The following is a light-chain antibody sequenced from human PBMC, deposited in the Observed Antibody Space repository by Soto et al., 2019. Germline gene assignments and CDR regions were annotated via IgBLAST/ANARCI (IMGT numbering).Light chain of an antibody. CDR1: SSDVGGYDY. CDR2: EVS. Sequence: QSALTQPASVSGSPGQSITISCTGTSSDVGGYDYVSWYQLHPGKAPKLMVFEVSNRPSGVSYRFSGSKSGNTASLPISGLQAEDEADYFCSSYSISTAYLFGPGTKVTVL. J-gene: IGLJ1*01. CDR3: SSYSISTAYL. V-gene: IGLV2-14*01.